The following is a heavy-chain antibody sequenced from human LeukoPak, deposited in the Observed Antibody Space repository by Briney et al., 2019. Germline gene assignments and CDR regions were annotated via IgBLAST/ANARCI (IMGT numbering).Heavy chain of an antibody. CDR2: IYYSGST. V-gene: IGHV4-39*07. CDR3: ARANFDVVGYGMDV. D-gene: IGHD3-9*01. J-gene: IGHJ6*02. Sequence: SETLSLTCTVSGGSINSSSYYWGWIRQPPGKGLEWIGSIYYSGSTYYNPSLKSRVTISVDTSKNQFSLKLSSVTAADTAVYYCARANFDVVGYGMDVWGQGTTVTVFS. CDR1: GGSINSSSYY.